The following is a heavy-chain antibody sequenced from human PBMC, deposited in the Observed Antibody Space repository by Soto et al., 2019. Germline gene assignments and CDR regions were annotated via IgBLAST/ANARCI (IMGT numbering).Heavy chain of an antibody. CDR3: ARAALWFGELLPNWFDP. J-gene: IGHJ5*02. V-gene: IGHV4-30-2*01. CDR2: IYHSGST. Sequence: SETLSLTCAVSGGSISSGGYSWSWIRQPPGKGLEWIGYIYHSGSTYYNPSLKSRVTISVDRSKNQFSLKLSSVTAADTAVYYCARAALWFGELLPNWFDPWGQGTLVTVSS. D-gene: IGHD3-10*01. CDR1: GGSISSGGYS.